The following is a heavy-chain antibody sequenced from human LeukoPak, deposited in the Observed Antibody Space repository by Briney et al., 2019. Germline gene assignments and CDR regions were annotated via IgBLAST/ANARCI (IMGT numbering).Heavy chain of an antibody. CDR2: IYHSGST. Sequence: SETLSLTCTVSGYSISSDYYWGWIRQPPGRGLEWIGTIYHSGSTYYNPSLKSRVTISVDTSKNQFSLKLSSVTAADTAVYYCARGVRRVRGVLFDYWGQGTLVTVSS. D-gene: IGHD3-10*01. CDR1: GYSISSDYY. J-gene: IGHJ4*02. V-gene: IGHV4-38-2*02. CDR3: ARGVRRVRGVLFDY.